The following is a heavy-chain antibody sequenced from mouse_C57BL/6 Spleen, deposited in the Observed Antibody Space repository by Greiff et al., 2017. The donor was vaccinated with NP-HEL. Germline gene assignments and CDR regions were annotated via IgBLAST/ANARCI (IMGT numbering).Heavy chain of an antibody. Sequence: VQLQQSGAELVRPGASVKLSCKASGYTFTDYYINWVKQRPGQGLEWIARIYPGSGNTYYNEKFKGKATLTAEKSSSTAYMQLSSLTSEDSAVYFCARYDYDGLFAYWGQGTLVTVSA. D-gene: IGHD2-4*01. J-gene: IGHJ3*01. CDR3: ARYDYDGLFAY. CDR2: IYPGSGNT. V-gene: IGHV1-76*01. CDR1: GYTFTDYY.